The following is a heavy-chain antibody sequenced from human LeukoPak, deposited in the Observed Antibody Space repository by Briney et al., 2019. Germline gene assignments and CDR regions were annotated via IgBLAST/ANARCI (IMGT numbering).Heavy chain of an antibody. CDR3: ARGIVVEPTANWFDP. V-gene: IGHV1-3*01. Sequence: ASVKVSCKASGYTFTTYSIHWVRQAPGQRLEWMGRINGGNDNTRYSQKFQGRVTITRDTSASTAYMELSSLRSEDTAVYYCARGIVVEPTANWFDPWGQGILDTVSS. J-gene: IGHJ5*02. CDR1: GYTFTTYS. CDR2: INGGNDNT. D-gene: IGHD2-2*01.